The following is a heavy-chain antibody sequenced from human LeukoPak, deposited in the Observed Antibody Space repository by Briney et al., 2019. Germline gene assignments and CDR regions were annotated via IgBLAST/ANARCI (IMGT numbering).Heavy chain of an antibody. CDR3: ASEVGTLSY. CDR1: VGSISRSSYY. V-gene: IGHV4-39*01. J-gene: IGHJ4*02. CDR2: IYYSGNT. Sequence: SETLSLTCTVSVGSISRSSYYWGWIRQPPGMGLEWIGSIYYSGNTYYNPSLKSRVTVSVDTSKNQFSLKLSSVTAADTAVYYCASEVGTLSYWGQGTLVTVSS. D-gene: IGHD4-23*01.